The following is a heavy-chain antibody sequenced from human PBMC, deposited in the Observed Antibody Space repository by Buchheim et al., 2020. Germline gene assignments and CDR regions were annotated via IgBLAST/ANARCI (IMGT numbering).Heavy chain of an antibody. CDR3: GRDLVWFGDQEGIDY. V-gene: IGHV3-33*01. D-gene: IGHD3-10*01. CDR1: GFTFSTYG. CDR2: ISYDGSNK. Sequence: QVQLVESGGGVVQPGRSLRLSCAASGFTFSTYGIHWVRQAPGKGLEWVAVISYDGSNKYYADSVKGRFTISRDNSKNTLYLQMNSLRAEDTAVYYCGRDLVWFGDQEGIDYWGQGTL. J-gene: IGHJ4*02.